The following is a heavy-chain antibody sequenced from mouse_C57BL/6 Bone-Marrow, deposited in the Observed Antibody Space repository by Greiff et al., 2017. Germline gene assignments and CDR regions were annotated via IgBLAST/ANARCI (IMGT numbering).Heavy chain of an antibody. CDR3: ARYTTVVAPYAMDY. CDR2: IRNKANGYTT. Sequence: EVKLVESGGGLVQPGGSLSLSCAASGFTFTDYYMSWVRQPPGKALEWLGFIRNKANGYTTEYSASVKGRFTISRDNSQSILYLQMNALRAEDSATYYCARYTTVVAPYAMDYWGQGTSVTVSS. V-gene: IGHV7-3*01. D-gene: IGHD1-1*01. CDR1: GFTFTDYY. J-gene: IGHJ4*01.